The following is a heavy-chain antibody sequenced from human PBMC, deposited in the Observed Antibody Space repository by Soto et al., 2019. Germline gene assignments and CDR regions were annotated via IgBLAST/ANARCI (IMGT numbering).Heavy chain of an antibody. CDR2: ISAYNGNT. D-gene: IGHD6-6*01. Sequence: DSLKVSCKASGYTFTSYGISWVRQAPVQGLEWMGWISAYNGNTNYAQKLQGRVPMTTDTSTSTAYMELRSLRSDDTAVYYCARGIAAPPEALDPWGQGTLVTVSS. J-gene: IGHJ5*02. CDR3: ARGIAAPPEALDP. CDR1: GYTFTSYG. V-gene: IGHV1-18*04.